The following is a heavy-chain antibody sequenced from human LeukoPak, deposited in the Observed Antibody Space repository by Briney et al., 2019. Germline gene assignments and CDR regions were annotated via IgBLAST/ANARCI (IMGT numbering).Heavy chain of an antibody. CDR3: GTVFDH. J-gene: IGHJ4*02. CDR1: GFTFSSYG. Sequence: GGSLRLSCAASGFTFSSYGMHWVRQAPGKGLVWVSRIDIDGTGTSYADSVKGRFTISRDNAKNTVSLQMNSLKAEDTAVYYCGTVFDHWGPGILVTVSS. CDR2: IDIDGTGT. V-gene: IGHV3-74*01.